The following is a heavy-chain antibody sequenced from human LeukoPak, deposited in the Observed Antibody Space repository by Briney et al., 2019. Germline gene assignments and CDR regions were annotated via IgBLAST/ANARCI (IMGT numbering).Heavy chain of an antibody. D-gene: IGHD6-6*01. V-gene: IGHV1-2*02. CDR1: GYTFTGYY. J-gene: IGHJ3*02. CDR2: INPNSGGT. Sequence: ASVKVSCKASGYTFTGYYMHWVRQAPGQGLEWMGWINPNSGGTNYAQKFQGRVTMTRDTSISTAYMELSRLRSDDTAVYYCASNIEYSSSVVATITLSSAFDIWGQGTMVTVSS. CDR3: ASNIEYSSSVVATITLSSAFDI.